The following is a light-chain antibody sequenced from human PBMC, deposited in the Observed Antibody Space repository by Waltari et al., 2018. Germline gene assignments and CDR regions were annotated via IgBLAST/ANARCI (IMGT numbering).Light chain of an antibody. V-gene: IGLV2-11*01. CDR1: SSDVGCYNY. CDR2: DVS. CDR3: CSYAGSYTHVV. J-gene: IGLJ2*01. Sequence: QSALTQPRSVSGSPGQSVTISCTGTSSDVGCYNYVSWYQQHPGNAPKLMIYDVSKRPSGVPDRFSGSKSGNTASLTISGLQAEDEADYYCCSYAGSYTHVVFGGGTKLTVL.